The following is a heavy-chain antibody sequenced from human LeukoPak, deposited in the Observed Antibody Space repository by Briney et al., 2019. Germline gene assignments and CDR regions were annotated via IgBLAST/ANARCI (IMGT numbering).Heavy chain of an antibody. CDR3: ARDDYYYDSIDY. Sequence: SETLSLTCTVSGGSISSSSYYWGWIRQPPGKGLEWIGSIYYSGSTYYNPSLKSRVTISVDTSKNQFSLKLSSVTAADTAVYYCARDDYYYDSIDYWGQGTLVTVSS. CDR1: GGSISSSSYY. D-gene: IGHD3-22*01. CDR2: IYYSGST. J-gene: IGHJ4*02. V-gene: IGHV4-39*07.